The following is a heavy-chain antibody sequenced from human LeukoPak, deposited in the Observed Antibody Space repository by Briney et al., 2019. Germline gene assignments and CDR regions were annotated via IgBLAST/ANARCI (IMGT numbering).Heavy chain of an antibody. D-gene: IGHD2-15*01. V-gene: IGHV3-11*01. CDR2: ISSSGDTI. J-gene: IGHJ4*02. CDR1: GFTFSDYY. Sequence: GGSLRLSCAASGFTFSDYYMSWIRQAPGKGLEWVSYISSSGDTIFYADSVKGRFTISRDNSKNTLYLQMNSLRAEDTAVYYCAREVSPGYCSGGSCPYYFDYWGQGTLVTVSS. CDR3: AREVSPGYCSGGSCPYYFDY.